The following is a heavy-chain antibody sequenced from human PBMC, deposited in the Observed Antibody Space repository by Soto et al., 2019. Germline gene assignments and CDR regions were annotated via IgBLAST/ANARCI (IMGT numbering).Heavy chain of an antibody. CDR2: IDFRREST. CDR1: GFTLSLYS. Sequence: PGGSLRLSCAASGFTLSLYSMSWVRQAPGKGLEWVSSIDFRRESTYYADSVKGRFTISRDNTKNSVFLQLNSLRAEDTAVYYCASQEVEPPPYNLPFWCHGTLVTVSS. CDR3: ASQEVEPPPYNLPF. J-gene: IGHJ4*01. V-gene: IGHV3-21*01. D-gene: IGHD1-1*01.